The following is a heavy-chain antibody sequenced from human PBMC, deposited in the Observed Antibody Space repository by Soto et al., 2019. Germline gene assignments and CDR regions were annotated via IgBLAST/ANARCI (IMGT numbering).Heavy chain of an antibody. CDR2: INHSGST. CDR1: GGSMRSYC. V-gene: IGHV4-34*01. D-gene: IGHD4-17*01. Sequence: SETLSLTCTVSGGSMRSYCWTWIRQPPGEGLEWIGEINHSGSTNYNPSLKSRVTISVDTSKNQFSLKLSSVTAADTAVYYCARVGGGDYLAGYYYGMDVWGQGTTVTVSS. J-gene: IGHJ6*02. CDR3: ARVGGGDYLAGYYYGMDV.